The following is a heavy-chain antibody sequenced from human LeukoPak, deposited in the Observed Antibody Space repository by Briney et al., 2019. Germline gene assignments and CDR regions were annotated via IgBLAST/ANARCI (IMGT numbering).Heavy chain of an antibody. CDR1: GYTFTTYS. D-gene: IGHD6-13*01. J-gene: IGHJ3*02. CDR2: ISAYNGNT. Sequence: ASVKVSCKASGYTFTTYSISWVRQAPGQGLEWMGWISAYNGNTYYAQKFQGRVTMTTVTSTSTAYMELRSLRSDDTAVYYCAREEGAPIAAANIWGLGTMVTVSS. V-gene: IGHV1-18*01. CDR3: AREEGAPIAAANI.